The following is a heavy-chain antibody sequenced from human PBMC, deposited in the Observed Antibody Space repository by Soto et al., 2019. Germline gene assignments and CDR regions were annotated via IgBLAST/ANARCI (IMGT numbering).Heavy chain of an antibody. CDR1: GYTFTGYY. V-gene: IGHV1-2*02. Sequence: GASVKVSCKASGYTFTGYYMHWVRQAPGQGLEWMGWINPNSGGTNYAQKFQGRVTMTRDTSISTAYMELSRLRSDDTAVYYCARASKIFGVVIPFDYWGQGTLVTVSS. CDR2: INPNSGGT. CDR3: ARASKIFGVVIPFDY. D-gene: IGHD3-3*01. J-gene: IGHJ4*02.